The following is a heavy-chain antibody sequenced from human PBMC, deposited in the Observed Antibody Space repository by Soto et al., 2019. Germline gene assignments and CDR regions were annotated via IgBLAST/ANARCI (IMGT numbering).Heavy chain of an antibody. V-gene: IGHV3-11*01. Sequence: GGSLRLSCAASGFVFNDYYMSWIRQAPGKGLEWVSDISASGSTIYYADSVKGRFTVSRDNAKNSLYLEMHSLRAEDTAIYYCARGENYYETSGHYYTKSYFGMEVWGQGTTVTVSS. CDR2: ISASGSTI. CDR1: GFVFNDYY. CDR3: ARGENYYETSGHYYTKSYFGMEV. D-gene: IGHD3-22*01. J-gene: IGHJ6*02.